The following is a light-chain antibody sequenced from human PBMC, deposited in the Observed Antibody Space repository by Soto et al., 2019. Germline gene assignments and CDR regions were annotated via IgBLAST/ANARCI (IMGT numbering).Light chain of an antibody. V-gene: IGLV2-14*03. CDR1: NNDVGAYNY. Sequence: QSVLTQPASVSGSPGQSITISCTGTNNDVGAYNYVSWCQQHPGKAPKTMIYDVSNRPSGVSNRFSGSKSGNTASLTISGLQAEDEADDYCSSYTRSNTVLFGGGTKVTVL. CDR3: SSYTRSNTVL. J-gene: IGLJ3*02. CDR2: DVS.